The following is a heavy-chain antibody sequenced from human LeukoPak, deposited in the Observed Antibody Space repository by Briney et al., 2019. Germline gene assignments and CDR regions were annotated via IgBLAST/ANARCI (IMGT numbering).Heavy chain of an antibody. Sequence: ASVKVSCKASGYTFTGYYMLWVRQAPGHGLEWMGWINPNSGGTNYAQKFQGRVTMTRDTSISTAYMELSRLRSDDTAVYYCAREEVEMASDAFDIWGQGTMVTVSS. CDR2: INPNSGGT. CDR1: GYTFTGYY. J-gene: IGHJ3*02. CDR3: AREEVEMASDAFDI. D-gene: IGHD5-24*01. V-gene: IGHV1-2*02.